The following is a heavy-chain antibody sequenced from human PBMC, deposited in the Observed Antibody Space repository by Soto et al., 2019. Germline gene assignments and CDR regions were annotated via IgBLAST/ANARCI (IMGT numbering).Heavy chain of an antibody. V-gene: IGHV3-11*01. CDR2: ISSSGSTI. CDR3: AIDSGNESWNYLAFDI. Sequence: GGSLRLSCAASGFTFSDYYMSWIRQAPGKGLEWVSYISSSGSTIYYADSVKGRFTISRDNAKNSLYLQMNSLRAEDTAVYYCAIDSGNESWNYLAFDIWGQGTMVTVSS. CDR1: GFTFSDYY. D-gene: IGHD1-7*01. J-gene: IGHJ3*02.